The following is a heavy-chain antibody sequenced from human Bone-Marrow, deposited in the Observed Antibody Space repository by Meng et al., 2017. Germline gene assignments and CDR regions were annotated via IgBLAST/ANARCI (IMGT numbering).Heavy chain of an antibody. CDR3: RLAYCMGGCVDY. CDR1: GGSFSAYD. Sequence: QVQVQQWGAGLLKPSETLSLTCAFYGGSFSAYDWSWIRQPPGKGLEWLGQINHSGSTNDNPSLKSRVTISIDTSRNQLSLKLSSVTAADTAVYYCRLAYCMGGCVDYWGQGTLVTVSS. J-gene: IGHJ4*02. D-gene: IGHD2-15*01. V-gene: IGHV4-34*01. CDR2: INHSGST.